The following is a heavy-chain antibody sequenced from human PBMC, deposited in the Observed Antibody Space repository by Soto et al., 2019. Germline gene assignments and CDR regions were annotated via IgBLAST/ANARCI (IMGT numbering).Heavy chain of an antibody. CDR3: VREEASGSSGLTYYYIHTSRDV. Sequence: AGGSLRLSCVASACTFRRYNTHWVRQAPGKGLEGVAYVATSGDAVFYADAVVGGFGICRGVATEYVPLQMHRLRDEVTAVYYGVREEASGSSGLTYYYIHTSRDVRVQRTTVAVPS. V-gene: IGHV3-48*02. CDR2: VATSGDAV. CDR1: ACTFRRYN. J-gene: IGHJ6*01. D-gene: IGHD3-10*01.